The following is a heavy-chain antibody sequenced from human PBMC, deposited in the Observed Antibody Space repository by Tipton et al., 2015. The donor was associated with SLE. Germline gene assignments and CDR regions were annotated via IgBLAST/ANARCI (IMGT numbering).Heavy chain of an antibody. Sequence: LVKPSETLSLTCTVSGGSISSYYWSWIRQPPGKGLEWIGYIYYSGSTNYNPSLKSRVTISVDTSKNQFSLKLSSVTAADTAVYYCAREARYCSSISCYNYMDVWGKGTTVTVSS. D-gene: IGHD2-2*02. CDR3: AREARYCSSISCYNYMDV. V-gene: IGHV4-59*01. CDR2: IYYSGST. CDR1: GGSISSYY. J-gene: IGHJ6*03.